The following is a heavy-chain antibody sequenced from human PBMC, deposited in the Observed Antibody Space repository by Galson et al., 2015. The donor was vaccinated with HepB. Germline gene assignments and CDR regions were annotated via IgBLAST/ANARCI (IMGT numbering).Heavy chain of an antibody. Sequence: SCKASGYTFTSYGISWVRQAPGQGLEWMGWISAYNGNTNYAQKLQGRVTMTTDTSTSTAYMELRSLRSDDTAVYYCARYSARRIAVAGTRGGWFDPWGQGTLVTVSS. J-gene: IGHJ5*02. CDR1: GYTFTSYG. CDR2: ISAYNGNT. D-gene: IGHD6-19*01. CDR3: ARYSARRIAVAGTRGGWFDP. V-gene: IGHV1-18*04.